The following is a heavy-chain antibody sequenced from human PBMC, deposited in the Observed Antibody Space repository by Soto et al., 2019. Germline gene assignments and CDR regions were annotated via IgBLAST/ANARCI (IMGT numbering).Heavy chain of an antibody. CDR2: MYPSGTT. CDR1: GDSISSNFW. V-gene: IGHV4-4*02. D-gene: IGHD6-19*01. J-gene: IGHJ4*02. CDR3: ARHVGVPGTRGFDY. Sequence: SETLSLTCAVSGDSISSNFWWSWVRQPPGKGLEWIGEMYPSGTTNYNPSLKSRFTISLDKSKNQLSLRLNSVTAADTAVFYCARHVGVPGTRGFDYWGQGTLVTVSS.